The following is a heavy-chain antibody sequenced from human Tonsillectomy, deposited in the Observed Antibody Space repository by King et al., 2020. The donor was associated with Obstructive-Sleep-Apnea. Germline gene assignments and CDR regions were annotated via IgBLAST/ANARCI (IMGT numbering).Heavy chain of an antibody. J-gene: IGHJ6*02. D-gene: IGHD2-2*01. CDR2: IWYDGSNK. CDR3: AKEDIVVVPAAMGHMDLYYYYYGMDV. V-gene: IGHV3-33*06. Sequence: VQLVESGGGVVQPGRSLRLSCAASGFTFSSYGMHWVRQAPGKGLEWVAVIWYDGSNKYYADSVKGRFTISRDISKNTLYLQMNSLRAEDTAVYYCAKEDIVVVPAAMGHMDLYYYYYGMDVWGQGTTVTVSS. CDR1: GFTFSSYG.